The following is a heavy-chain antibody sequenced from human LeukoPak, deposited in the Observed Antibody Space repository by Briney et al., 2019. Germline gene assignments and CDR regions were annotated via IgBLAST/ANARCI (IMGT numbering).Heavy chain of an antibody. D-gene: IGHD5-12*01. CDR1: GGTFSSYA. CDR3: AREGYSGYRFDY. CDR2: ISAYNGNT. Sequence: ASVKVSCKASGGTFSSYAISWVRQAPGQGLEWMGWISAYNGNTNYAQKLQGRVTMTTDTSTSTAYMELRSLRSDDTAVYYCAREGYSGYRFDYWGQGTLVTVSS. J-gene: IGHJ4*02. V-gene: IGHV1-18*01.